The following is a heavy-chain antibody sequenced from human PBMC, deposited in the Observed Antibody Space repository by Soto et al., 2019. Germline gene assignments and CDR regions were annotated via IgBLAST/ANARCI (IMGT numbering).Heavy chain of an antibody. J-gene: IGHJ4*02. Sequence: SETLSLTCTVSGGSMSSYYWSWIRQPPGKGREWIGYIYYSGITNYNPSLKSRATISVDTSKTKFSLKLSSVTAAATAVYYCARVIAARRAGFFDYWGQGTLVTVSS. V-gene: IGHV4-59*01. CDR2: IYYSGIT. CDR1: GGSMSSYY. CDR3: ARVIAARRAGFFDY. D-gene: IGHD6-6*01.